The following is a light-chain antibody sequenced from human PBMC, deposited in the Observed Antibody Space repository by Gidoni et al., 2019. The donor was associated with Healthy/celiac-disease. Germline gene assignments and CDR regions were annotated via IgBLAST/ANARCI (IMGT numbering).Light chain of an antibody. J-gene: IGKJ1*01. V-gene: IGKV3-20*01. Sequence: EIVLTQSPGTLSLSPGERATLSCSASQSVSSSYLAWYKQKTGKAPMLLIYGASSRATGIPDSVSGSGSGTDFTLTISRLEPEDFAVYYCQQYGSSPGTFGQGTKVEIK. CDR3: QQYGSSPGT. CDR1: QSVSSSY. CDR2: GAS.